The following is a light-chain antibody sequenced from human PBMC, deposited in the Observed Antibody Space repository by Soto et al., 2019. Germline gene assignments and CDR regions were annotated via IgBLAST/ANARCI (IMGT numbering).Light chain of an antibody. CDR2: DAS. J-gene: IGKJ4*01. V-gene: IGKV3-11*01. CDR3: QQRNNWPPVT. CDR1: QSVSRH. Sequence: EIVLTQSPCTLSLSPGERATLSCRASQSVSRHLAWYQQKPGQAPRLLIYDASNRATGIPARFSGSGSGTDFTLTISSLEPEDFAVYYCQQRNNWPPVTFGGGTKVDIK.